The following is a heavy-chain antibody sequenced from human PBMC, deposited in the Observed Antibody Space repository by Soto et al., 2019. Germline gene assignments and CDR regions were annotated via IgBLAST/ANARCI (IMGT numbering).Heavy chain of an antibody. Sequence: ASVQVSCKVSGYTLTELSMHWVRQAPGKGLEWMGGFDPEDGETIYAQKFQGRVTMTEDTSTDTAYMELSSLRSEDTAVYYCATYSGVAVAAPTDAFDIWGQGTMVTVSS. J-gene: IGHJ3*02. V-gene: IGHV1-24*01. CDR2: FDPEDGET. CDR1: GYTLTELS. D-gene: IGHD6-19*01. CDR3: ATYSGVAVAAPTDAFDI.